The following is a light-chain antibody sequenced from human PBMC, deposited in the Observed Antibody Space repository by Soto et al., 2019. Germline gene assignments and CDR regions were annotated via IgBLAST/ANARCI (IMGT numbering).Light chain of an antibody. J-gene: IGLJ2*01. CDR1: SSNIGTASD. CDR2: GNI. V-gene: IGLV1-40*01. Sequence: QAVVTQPPSVSGAPGQRVTISCTGSSSNIGTASDVHWYQQLPGTAPKLLIFGNINRPSGVPDRFSGSKSGTSASLAITGLQAEDEAVYYCQSYDTSLSGVVFGGGTKLTVL. CDR3: QSYDTSLSGVV.